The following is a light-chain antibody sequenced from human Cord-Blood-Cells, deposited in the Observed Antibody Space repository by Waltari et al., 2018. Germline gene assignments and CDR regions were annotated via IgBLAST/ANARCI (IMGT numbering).Light chain of an antibody. J-gene: IGKJ2*01. CDR3: QQSYSTQYT. CDR1: QSISSY. Sequence: DIQMTQSPSSLSASVGDRVTITCRANQSISSYLNWYQQKPGKAPKLLIYAASSLQSGVPSRFSGSGSGTDFTLTISSLQPEDFATYYCQQSYSTQYTFGQGTKLEIK. CDR2: AAS. V-gene: IGKV1-39*01.